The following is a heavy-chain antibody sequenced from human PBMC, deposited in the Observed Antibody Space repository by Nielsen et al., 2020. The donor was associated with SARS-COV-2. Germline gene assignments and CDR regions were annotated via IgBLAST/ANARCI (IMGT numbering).Heavy chain of an antibody. CDR1: GFTFDDYA. CDR2: NSWNSGSI. Sequence: SLKISCAASGFTFDDYAMHWVRQAPGKGLEWVSGNSWNSGSIGYADSVKGRFTISRDNAKNSLYLQMNSLRAEDTALYYCAKDHRSELELPGYWGQGTLVTVSS. D-gene: IGHD1-7*01. J-gene: IGHJ4*02. CDR3: AKDHRSELELPGY. V-gene: IGHV3-9*01.